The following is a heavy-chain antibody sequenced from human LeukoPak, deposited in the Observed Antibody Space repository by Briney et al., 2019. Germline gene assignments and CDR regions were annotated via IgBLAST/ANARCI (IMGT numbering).Heavy chain of an antibody. V-gene: IGHV1-69*06. CDR3: ARVLGSGSYSRAYGMDV. CDR1: GGTFSSYA. J-gene: IGHJ6*04. Sequence: SVKVSCNASGGTFSSYAISWVRQPAGQGLEWMGGIIPIFGTANYAQKFQGRVTITADKSKSTTYMELSSLRSEDTDVYSCARVLGSGSYSRAYGMDVWGKGTTVTVSS. D-gene: IGHD3-10*01. CDR2: IIPIFGTA.